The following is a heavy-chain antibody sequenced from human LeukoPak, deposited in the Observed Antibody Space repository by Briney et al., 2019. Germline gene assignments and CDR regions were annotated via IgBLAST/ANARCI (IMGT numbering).Heavy chain of an antibody. CDR3: ARDPSSYYDFWSGYTGSEERWFDP. D-gene: IGHD3-3*01. Sequence: PGGSLRLSCAASGFTFSSYSMNWVRRAPGKGLEWVSSISSSSSYIYYADSVKGRFTISRDNAKNSLYLQMNSLRAEDTAVYYCARDPSSYYDFWSGYTGSEERWFDPWGQGTLVTVSS. CDR2: ISSSSSYI. V-gene: IGHV3-21*01. J-gene: IGHJ5*02. CDR1: GFTFSSYS.